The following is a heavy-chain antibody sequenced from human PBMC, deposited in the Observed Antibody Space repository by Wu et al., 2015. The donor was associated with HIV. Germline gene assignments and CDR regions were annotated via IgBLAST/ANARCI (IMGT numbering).Heavy chain of an antibody. D-gene: IGHD3-22*01. J-gene: IGHJ4*02. V-gene: IGHV1-69*13. CDR1: GGTFSSRA. Sequence: QVQLVQSGAEVKKPGSSVKVSCKASGGTFSSRAISWVRQAPGQGLEWMGRIIPIFDRIHYKQKFQGRVFITADEATSTVYMELSSLSSDDTAIYYCVRRADSFDSSAYYYWGQGTLVTVSP. CDR2: IIPIFDRI. CDR3: VRRADSFDSSAYYY.